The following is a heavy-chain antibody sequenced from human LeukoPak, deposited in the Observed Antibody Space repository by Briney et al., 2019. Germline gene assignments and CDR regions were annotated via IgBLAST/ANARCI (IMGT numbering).Heavy chain of an antibody. CDR2: FDTGGST. CDR1: GGSVSSYY. J-gene: IGHJ5*02. V-gene: IGHV4-4*07. CDR3: ARDLASSSWFWNWFDP. Sequence: SETLSLTCIVSGGSVSSYYWSWIRQPAGKGLEWIGRFDTGGSTKSNPSLESRVTMSIDTSKNQFSLKLSSVTAADTAVYYCARDLASSSWFWNWFDPWGQGTLVTVSS. D-gene: IGHD6-13*01.